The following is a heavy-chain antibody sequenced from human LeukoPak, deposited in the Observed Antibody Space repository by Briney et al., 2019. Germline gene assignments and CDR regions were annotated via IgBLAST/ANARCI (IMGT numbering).Heavy chain of an antibody. CDR1: GGSIRSYY. J-gene: IGHJ4*02. CDR2: IYYSGST. Sequence: SETLSLTCTVSGGSIRSYYWSWIRQPPGKGLEWIGYIYYSGSTNYNPSLKSRVTISVDTSKNQFSLKLSSVTAADTAVYYCARVNSGWYFDYWGQGTLVTVSS. D-gene: IGHD6-19*01. CDR3: ARVNSGWYFDY. V-gene: IGHV4-59*01.